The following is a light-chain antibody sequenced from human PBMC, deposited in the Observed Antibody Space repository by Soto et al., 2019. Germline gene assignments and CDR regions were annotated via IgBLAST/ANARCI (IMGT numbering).Light chain of an antibody. CDR3: QKYVSAPFT. J-gene: IGKJ3*01. CDR1: QGIGNY. Sequence: DIQMTQSPSALSASVGERVTITCRASQGIGNYLAWYQQKPGKVPELLIYGASTLQSGVPSRFSGSGSGTDFTLTISSLQPEDVATYYCQKYVSAPFTFGPGTSVAIK. V-gene: IGKV1-27*01. CDR2: GAS.